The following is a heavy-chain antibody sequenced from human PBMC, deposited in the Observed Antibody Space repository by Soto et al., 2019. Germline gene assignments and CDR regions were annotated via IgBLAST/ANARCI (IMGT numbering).Heavy chain of an antibody. J-gene: IGHJ4*02. Sequence: HITLKESGPTLVKPTQNLTLTCTFSGFSLSTSGVGVGWIRLSPGQALEWLELIYWDDDKRDTPVLKSRLTVTKDTSKNQVVLTMRNMDPVDTATYYCAHRGCSGGSCPYHYWGKGTLVTVSS. D-gene: IGHD2-15*01. V-gene: IGHV2-5*02. CDR3: AHRGCSGGSCPYHY. CDR1: GFSLSTSGVG. CDR2: IYWDDDK.